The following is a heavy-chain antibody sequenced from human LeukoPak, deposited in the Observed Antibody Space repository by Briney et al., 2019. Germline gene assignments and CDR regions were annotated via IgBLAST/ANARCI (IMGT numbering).Heavy chain of an antibody. D-gene: IGHD3-10*01. CDR1: GFTFSSYW. Sequence: GGSLRLSCAASGFTFSSYWMSWVRQASGKGLEWVANIKQDGSEKNYVDSVKGRFTISRDNAKNSLYLQMNSLRAEDTAVYYCARDMVRGVITFDYWGQGTLVTVSS. CDR3: ARDMVRGVITFDY. J-gene: IGHJ4*02. CDR2: IKQDGSEK. V-gene: IGHV3-7*01.